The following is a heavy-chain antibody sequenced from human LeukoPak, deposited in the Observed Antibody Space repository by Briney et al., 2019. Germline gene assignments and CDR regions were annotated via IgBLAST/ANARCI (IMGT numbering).Heavy chain of an antibody. CDR3: AKARYASDYYGSGSPMDY. J-gene: IGHJ4*02. D-gene: IGHD3-10*01. V-gene: IGHV3-33*06. CDR2: IWYGGSNK. Sequence: GGSLRLSCAASGFTFSSYGMHWVRQAPGKGLEWVAVIWYGGSNKYYADSVKGRFTTSRDNSKNTLYLQMNSLRAEDTAVYYCAKARYASDYYGSGSPMDYWGQGTLVTVSS. CDR1: GFTFSSYG.